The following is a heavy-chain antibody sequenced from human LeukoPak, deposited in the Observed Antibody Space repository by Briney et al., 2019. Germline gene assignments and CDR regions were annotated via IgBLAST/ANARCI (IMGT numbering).Heavy chain of an antibody. CDR3: ARNGYYYDSSGYLQPFDY. CDR1: GGSISSSSYY. V-gene: IGHV4-39*01. CDR2: IYYSGST. J-gene: IGHJ4*02. D-gene: IGHD3-22*01. Sequence: PSETLSLTCTVSGGSISSSSYYWGWIRQPPGKGLEWIGSIYYSGSTYYNPSLKSRVTISVDTSKNQFSLKLSSVTAADTAVYYCARNGYYYDSSGYLQPFDYWGQGTLVTVSS.